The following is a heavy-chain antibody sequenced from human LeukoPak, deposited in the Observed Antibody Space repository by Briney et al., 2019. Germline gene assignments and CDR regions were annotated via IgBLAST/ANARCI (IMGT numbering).Heavy chain of an antibody. CDR1: GGSISSSSYY. D-gene: IGHD4-11*01. Sequence: ASETLSLTCTVSGGSISSSSYYWGWIRQPPGKGLEWIGGIYYSGSTYYNPSLKSRVTISVDTSKNQFSLKLSSVTAADTAVYFCARQVYSNYYYYYMDVWGKGTTVTVSS. V-gene: IGHV4-39*01. CDR3: ARQVYSNYYYYYMDV. J-gene: IGHJ6*03. CDR2: IYYSGST.